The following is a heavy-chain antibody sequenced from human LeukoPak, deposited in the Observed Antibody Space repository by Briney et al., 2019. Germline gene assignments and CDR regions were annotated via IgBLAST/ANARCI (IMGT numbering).Heavy chain of an antibody. CDR1: GLPFSIHS. J-gene: IGHJ4*02. CDR2: IYSSSSHI. V-gene: IGHV3-21*01. CDR3: ARDFRTQLDGYSPPYHFDY. Sequence: GGSLRLSCAASGLPFSIHSMSWVRQAPGKGLEWVSSIYSSSSHIYYADSMKGRFTISGDKAKKSLFLQMNSLRAEDTAVYYCARDFRTQLDGYSPPYHFDYWGQGALVTVSS. D-gene: IGHD5-24*01.